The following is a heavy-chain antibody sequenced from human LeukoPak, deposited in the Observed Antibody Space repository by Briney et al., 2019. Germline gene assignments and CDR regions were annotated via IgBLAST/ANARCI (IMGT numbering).Heavy chain of an antibody. D-gene: IGHD5-12*01. CDR3: AREKLYGGYPYYYYYGLDV. CDR2: INPSGGST. Sequence: GASVKVSCKASGYTFSSYYMHWVRQAPGQGLEWMGIINPSGGSTSYAQKFQGRVTLTRDTSTSTVYMELGSLRSEDTAVYYCAREKLYGGYPYYYYYGLDVWGQGTTVTVSS. V-gene: IGHV1-46*01. CDR1: GYTFSSYY. J-gene: IGHJ6*02.